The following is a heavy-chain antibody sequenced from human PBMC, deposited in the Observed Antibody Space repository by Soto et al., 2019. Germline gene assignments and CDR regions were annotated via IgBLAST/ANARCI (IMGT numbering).Heavy chain of an antibody. J-gene: IGHJ6*02. CDR3: ARQDYVWGSYRPGYGMDV. CDR2: INHSGST. V-gene: IGHV4-34*01. D-gene: IGHD3-16*02. CDR1: GGSFSGYY. Sequence: ETLSLTCAVYGGSFSGYYWSWIRQPPGKGLEWIGEINHSGSTNYNPSLKSRVTISVDTSKNQFSLKLSSVTAADTAVYYCARQDYVWGSYRPGYGMDVWGQGTTVTVS.